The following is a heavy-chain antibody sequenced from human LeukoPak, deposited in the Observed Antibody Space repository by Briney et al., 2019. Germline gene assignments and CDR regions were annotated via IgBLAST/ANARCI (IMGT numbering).Heavy chain of an antibody. CDR1: GFTVSSNY. D-gene: IGHD6-13*01. Sequence: PGGSLRLSCAASGFTVSSNYMSWVRQAPGKGLEWVSVIYSGGSTYYADSVKGRFTISRDNSKNTLYLQMTSLRAEDPAVYYCASAIVSSSWYNLDYWGQGTLVTVSS. V-gene: IGHV3-53*01. CDR3: ASAIVSSSWYNLDY. J-gene: IGHJ4*02. CDR2: IYSGGST.